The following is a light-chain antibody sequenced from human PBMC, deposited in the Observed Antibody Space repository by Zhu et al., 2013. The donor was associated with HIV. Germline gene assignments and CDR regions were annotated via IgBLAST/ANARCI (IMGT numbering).Light chain of an antibody. CDR2: KAS. Sequence: DIQMTQSPSTLSASVGDRVTITCRASQSISSWLAWYQQKPGKAPNLLIYKASTLESGVPSRFSGSGSGTEFTLTISSLQPDDFATYYCQQYNGYSRTFGQGTKVEIK. J-gene: IGKJ1*01. V-gene: IGKV1-5*03. CDR1: QSISSW. CDR3: QQYNGYSRT.